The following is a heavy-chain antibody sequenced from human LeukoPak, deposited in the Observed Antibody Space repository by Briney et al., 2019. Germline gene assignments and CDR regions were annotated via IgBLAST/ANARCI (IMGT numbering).Heavy chain of an antibody. CDR2: ISYDGSHI. D-gene: IGHD3-10*02. Sequence: HPGGSLRLSCAASGFTFSSYTLHWVRQAPGKGLEWVAVISYDGSHIYYADSVKGRFTISRDNAKNSLYLQMNSLRAEDTAVYYCAELGITMIGGVWGKGTTVTISS. V-gene: IGHV3-30*04. CDR1: GFTFSSYT. CDR3: AELGITMIGGV. J-gene: IGHJ6*04.